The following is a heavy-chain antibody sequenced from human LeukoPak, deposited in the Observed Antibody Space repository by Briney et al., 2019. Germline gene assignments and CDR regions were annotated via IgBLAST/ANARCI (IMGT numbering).Heavy chain of an antibody. CDR3: ARGGSRYSSSLGP. Sequence: SETLSLTCTVSGGSISSSSYYWSWIRQPPGKGLEWIGYIYYSGSTNYNPSLKSRVTISVDTSKNQFSLKLSSVTAADTAVYYCARGGSRYSSSLGPWGQGTLVTVSS. CDR2: IYYSGST. J-gene: IGHJ5*02. CDR1: GGSISSSSYY. V-gene: IGHV4-61*01. D-gene: IGHD6-13*01.